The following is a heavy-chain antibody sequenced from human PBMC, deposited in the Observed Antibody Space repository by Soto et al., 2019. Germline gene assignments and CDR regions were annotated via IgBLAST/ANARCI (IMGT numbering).Heavy chain of an antibody. CDR3: AKADGEQWLIPHLDN. CDR2: ISCCGGST. CDR1: GFNFKKFA. D-gene: IGHD6-19*01. Sequence: GGSLRLSCEASGFNFKKFAMGCVRQAPGEGLEWVSGISCCGGSTFYADSVKGRFSLARDDSKNTLSLQLNSLRVEDTAHYYCAKADGEQWLIPHLDNWGQGTQVTVSS. J-gene: IGHJ1*01. V-gene: IGHV3-23*01.